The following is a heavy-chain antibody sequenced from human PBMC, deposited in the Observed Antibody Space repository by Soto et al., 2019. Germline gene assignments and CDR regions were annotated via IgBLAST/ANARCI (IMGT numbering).Heavy chain of an antibody. CDR1: GFTFNNSG. D-gene: IGHD2-2*01. Sequence: GGSLRLSCRVSGFTFNNSGMHWVRQAPGKGLEWMAVISYDGSDKYYADSVKGRVIISRDNSKNTLNLEMNSLRAEDTAIYYCARDCSSSSCSVWAYWGQGTLVTVSS. J-gene: IGHJ4*02. CDR3: ARDCSSSSCSVWAY. V-gene: IGHV3-30*03. CDR2: ISYDGSDK.